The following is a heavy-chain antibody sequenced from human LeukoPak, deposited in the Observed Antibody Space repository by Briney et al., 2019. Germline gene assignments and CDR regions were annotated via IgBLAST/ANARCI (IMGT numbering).Heavy chain of an antibody. J-gene: IGHJ6*02. CDR3: ARDTPDYYGMDV. CDR1: GFTFSSYA. CDR2: ISGSGGST. V-gene: IGHV3-23*01. Sequence: GGSLRLSCAASGFTFSSYAMSWVRQAPGKGLEWVSAISGSGGSTYYADSVKGRFTISRDNAEKSLYLQMDSLRGEDTAVYYCARDTPDYYGMDVWGQGTTVTVSS.